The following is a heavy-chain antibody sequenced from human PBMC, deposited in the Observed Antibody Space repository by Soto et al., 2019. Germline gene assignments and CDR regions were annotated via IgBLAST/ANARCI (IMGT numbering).Heavy chain of an antibody. Sequence: GASVKVSCKASGGTFSSYTISWVRQAPGQGLEWMGRIIPILGIANYAQKFQGRVTITADKSTSTAYMELSSLRSEDTAVYYCARGAYYYGSGSYSPELRYYYYMDVWGKGTTVTVSS. CDR1: GGTFSSYT. D-gene: IGHD3-10*01. CDR2: IIPILGIA. CDR3: ARGAYYYGSGSYSPELRYYYYMDV. J-gene: IGHJ6*03. V-gene: IGHV1-69*02.